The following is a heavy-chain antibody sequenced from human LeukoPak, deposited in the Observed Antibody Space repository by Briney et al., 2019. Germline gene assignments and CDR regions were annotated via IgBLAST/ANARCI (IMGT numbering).Heavy chain of an antibody. V-gene: IGHV1-69*05. CDR2: IIPIFGTA. CDR1: GGTFSSYA. J-gene: IGHJ4*02. Sequence: LVKVSCKASGGTFSSYAISWVRQAPGQGLEWMGRIIPIFGTANYAQRFQGRVTITTDESTSTAYMGLSSLRSEDTAVYYCARDREGNFDYWGQGTLVTVSS. CDR3: ARDREGNFDY.